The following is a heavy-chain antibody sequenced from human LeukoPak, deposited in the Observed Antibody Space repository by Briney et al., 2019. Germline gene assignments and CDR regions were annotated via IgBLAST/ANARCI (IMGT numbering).Heavy chain of an antibody. CDR1: GLTFRSNA. V-gene: IGHV3-30*04. CDR2: ISYDGSNK. J-gene: IGHJ4*02. Sequence: GNSLRLSCAASGLTFRSNAMHLVRQAPGKGLEWVAIISYDGSNKYYADSVKGRFTISRDKSKNTLYLQMNSLRGEDTAVYYCARSAAAGRIVATFDYWGQGTLVTVSS. D-gene: IGHD5-12*01. CDR3: ARSAAAGRIVATFDY.